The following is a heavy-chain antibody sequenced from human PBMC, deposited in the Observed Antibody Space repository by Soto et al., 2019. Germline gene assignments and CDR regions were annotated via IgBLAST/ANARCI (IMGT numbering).Heavy chain of an antibody. CDR2: INPFFGAA. D-gene: IGHD2-15*01. CDR1: VGTFSTYS. V-gene: IGHV1-69*01. Sequence: QVQLVQSGAEVKKPGSSVKVSCKASVGTFSTYSINWVRQAPGQGREWMGGINPFFGAANYAQKFQDRGTITADESKSTAHMELSSLRSDDTAVYYCAREYGHDCSGGNCYFYFWGHGTLVTVSS. J-gene: IGHJ4*01. CDR3: AREYGHDCSGGNCYFYF.